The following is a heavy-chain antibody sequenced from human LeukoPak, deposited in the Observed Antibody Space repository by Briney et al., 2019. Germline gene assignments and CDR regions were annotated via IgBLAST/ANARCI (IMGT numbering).Heavy chain of an antibody. V-gene: IGHV4-34*01. D-gene: IGHD3-22*01. J-gene: IGHJ4*02. CDR2: INHSGST. CDR3: ARLHYYDTDLDY. CDR1: GGSFSGYY. Sequence: TETLSLTCAVYGGSFSGYYWSWIRQPPGKGLEWIGEINHSGSTNYNPSLKSRVTISVDTSKNQFSLKLSSVTAADTAVYYCARLHYYDTDLDYWGQGTLVTASS.